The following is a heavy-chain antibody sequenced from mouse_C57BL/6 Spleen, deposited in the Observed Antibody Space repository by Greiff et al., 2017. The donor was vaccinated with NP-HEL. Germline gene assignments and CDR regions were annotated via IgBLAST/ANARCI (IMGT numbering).Heavy chain of an antibody. V-gene: IGHV5-4*01. J-gene: IGHJ3*01. CDR1: GFTFSSYA. D-gene: IGHD1-1*01. CDR2: ISDGGSYT. CDR3: ARGYYGSSGCAY. Sequence: EVQLQESGGGLVKPGGSLKLSCAASGFTFSSYAMSWVRQTPEKRLEWVATISDGGSYTYYPDNVKGRFTISRDNAKNNLYLQMSHLKSEDTAMYYCARGYYGSSGCAYWGQGTLVTVSA.